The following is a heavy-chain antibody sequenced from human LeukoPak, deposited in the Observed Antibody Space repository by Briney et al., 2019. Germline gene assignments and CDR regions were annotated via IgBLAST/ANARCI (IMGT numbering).Heavy chain of an antibody. Sequence: AASVKVSCKAPGGTFSSYAITWVRQVPGQGLEWMGGIIPIFGTADYAQKFQGRVTITADKSTSTAYLELSSLRSEDTAVYYCARVPGYYYYMDVWGKGTTVTVSS. J-gene: IGHJ6*03. CDR3: ARVPGYYYYMDV. CDR2: IIPIFGTA. CDR1: GGTFSSYA. V-gene: IGHV1-69*06.